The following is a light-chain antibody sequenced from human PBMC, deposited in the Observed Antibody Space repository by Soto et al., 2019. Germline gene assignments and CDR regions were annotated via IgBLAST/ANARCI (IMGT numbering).Light chain of an antibody. V-gene: IGKV3-15*01. Sequence: EIVMTQSPATLSVSPGERVTLSCRASQSVSSNLAWYQQKPGQAPRLLIYGASTRATGIPARFSGSGSGTEFTLTISSLQSEDFAVYYCLQYNNWPPITFGQGTRLDIK. CDR3: LQYNNWPPIT. J-gene: IGKJ5*01. CDR1: QSVSSN. CDR2: GAS.